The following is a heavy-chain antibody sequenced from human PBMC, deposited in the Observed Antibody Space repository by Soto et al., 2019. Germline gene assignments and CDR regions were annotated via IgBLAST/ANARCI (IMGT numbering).Heavy chain of an antibody. J-gene: IGHJ5*02. D-gene: IGHD3-10*01. Sequence: PSETLSLTCNVSGGSVSSGSYYWSRIRQPTGKGLECIGYIYYSGSTNYNPSLKSRVTISVDTSKNQFSLKLSSVTAADKDVYYCARDHGVRGVINWFDPWGQETLVTVSS. V-gene: IGHV4-61*01. CDR1: GGSVSSGSYY. CDR2: IYYSGST. CDR3: ARDHGVRGVINWFDP.